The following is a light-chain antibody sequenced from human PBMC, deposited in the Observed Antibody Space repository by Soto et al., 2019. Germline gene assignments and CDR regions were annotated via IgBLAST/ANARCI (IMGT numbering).Light chain of an antibody. V-gene: IGLV2-14*01. Sequence: QSALTQPASVSGSPGQSITISCTGTNSDVGTYNSVSWYQHHPGKAPKLMICEVSNRPSGASNRFSGSKSGNTASLSISGLQAEDEADYYCSSYRSSNTYVFGTGTKVTVL. CDR2: EVS. CDR3: SSYRSSNTYV. J-gene: IGLJ1*01. CDR1: NSDVGTYNS.